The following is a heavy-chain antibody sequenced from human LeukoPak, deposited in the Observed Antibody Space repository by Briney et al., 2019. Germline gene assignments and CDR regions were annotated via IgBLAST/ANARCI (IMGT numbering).Heavy chain of an antibody. CDR2: IWYDGSNK. Sequence: GGSLRLSCAASGFTFSSYGMHWVRQAPGKGLEWVAVIWYDGSNKYHADSVKGRFTISRDSAKNSLYLQMNSLRAEDTAVYYCARFRTWGDKAFDYWGQGTLVTVSS. CDR1: GFTFSSYG. V-gene: IGHV3-33*01. CDR3: ARFRTWGDKAFDY. J-gene: IGHJ4*02. D-gene: IGHD2-21*02.